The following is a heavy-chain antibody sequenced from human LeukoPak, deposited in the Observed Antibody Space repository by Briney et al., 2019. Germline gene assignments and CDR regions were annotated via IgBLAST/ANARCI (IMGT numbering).Heavy chain of an antibody. CDR1: GGTFSSYA. CDR3: ARLVGYSSRTPYYYYYMDV. J-gene: IGHJ6*03. CDR2: IIPIFGTA. V-gene: IGHV1-69*05. Sequence: ASVKVSCKASGGTFSSYAISWVRQAPGQGLEWMGGIIPIFGTANYAQKFQGRVTITTDESTSTAYMELSSLRSEDTAVYYCARLVGYSSRTPYYYYYMDVWGKGTTVTVSS. D-gene: IGHD6-13*01.